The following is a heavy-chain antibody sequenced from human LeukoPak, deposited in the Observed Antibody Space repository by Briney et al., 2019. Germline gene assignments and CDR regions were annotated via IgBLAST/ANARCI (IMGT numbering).Heavy chain of an antibody. CDR2: IRYDGSNK. D-gene: IGHD6-6*01. J-gene: IGHJ4*02. Sequence: GGSLRLSCAASGFTFSSYGMHWVRQAPGKGLEWVAFIRYDGSNKYYADSVKGRFTISRDNSKNTLYLQMNSLRAEDTAVYYCAKSGSSSEEYYFDYWGQGTLVTVSS. CDR1: GFTFSSYG. V-gene: IGHV3-30*02. CDR3: AKSGSSSEEYYFDY.